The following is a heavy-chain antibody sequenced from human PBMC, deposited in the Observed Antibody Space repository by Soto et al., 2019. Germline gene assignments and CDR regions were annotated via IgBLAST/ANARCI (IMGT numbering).Heavy chain of an antibody. CDR3: ARNMYSSGPCGMDV. V-gene: IGHV1-69*02. D-gene: IGHD6-19*01. CDR1: GGTFSSYT. Sequence: QVQLVQSGAEVKKPGSSVKVSCKASGGTFSSYTISWVRQAPGQGLEWMGRIIPILGIANYAQKFQGRVTITADKSTSTAYIELSSLRSEDTAVYYCARNMYSSGPCGMDVWGQGTTVTVSS. CDR2: IIPILGIA. J-gene: IGHJ6*02.